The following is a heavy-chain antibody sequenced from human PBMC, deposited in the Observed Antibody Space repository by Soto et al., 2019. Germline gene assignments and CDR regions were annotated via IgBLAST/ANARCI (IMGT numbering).Heavy chain of an antibody. J-gene: IGHJ4*02. CDR3: AKNGLDNSPSAIDS. V-gene: IGHV3-23*01. CDR2: ISSDGSNS. Sequence: GGSLRLSCAASGFTISSPDNHAMSWVRQAPGKGPEWISTISSDGSNSHYADSVLGRFTISRDSSRNTVNRLMNRLRVEDTARYLCAKNGLDNSPSAIDSWGPGTLVTVSS. CDR1: GFTISSPDNHA. D-gene: IGHD2-8*01.